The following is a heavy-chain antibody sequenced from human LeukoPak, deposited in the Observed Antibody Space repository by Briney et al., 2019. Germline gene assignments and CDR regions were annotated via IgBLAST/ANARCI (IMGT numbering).Heavy chain of an antibody. D-gene: IGHD5-24*01. V-gene: IGHV3-30-3*01. CDR3: ARGPLTGRWPDMGFDY. CDR1: GFTFSSYA. J-gene: IGHJ4*02. Sequence: GGSLRLSCAASGFTFSSYAMHWVRQAPGKGLEWVAVISYDGSKKYYADSVKGRFTISRDNSKNTLYLQMNSLRPEDTAVYYCARGPLTGRWPDMGFDYWGQGTLVTVSS. CDR2: ISYDGSKK.